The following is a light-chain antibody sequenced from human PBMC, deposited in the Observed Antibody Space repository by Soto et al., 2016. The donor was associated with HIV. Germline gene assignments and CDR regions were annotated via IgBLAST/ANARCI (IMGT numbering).Light chain of an antibody. CDR1: SLRTYD. Sequence: SSELTQDPAVSVALGQTVRITCQGDSLRTYDVSWYQQKPGQAPILVIYAKHRRPSGIPDRFSGSTSGNTASLAITGAQTEDEADYYCNSRDSSGDLHVFGVGTTVTVL. CDR2: AKH. V-gene: IGLV3-19*01. CDR3: NSRDSSGDLHV. J-gene: IGLJ1*01.